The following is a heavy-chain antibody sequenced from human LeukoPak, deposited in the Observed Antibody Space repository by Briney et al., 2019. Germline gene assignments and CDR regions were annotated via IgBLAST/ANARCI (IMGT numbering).Heavy chain of an antibody. J-gene: IGHJ4*02. D-gene: IGHD6-6*01. V-gene: IGHV1-69*04. CDR2: IIPILGIA. CDR1: GGTFSSYA. Sequence: SVKVSCKASGGTFSSYAISWVRQAPGQGLKWMGRIIPILGIANYAQKFQGRVTITADKSTSTAYMELSSLRSEDTAVYYCARISLAARPGNFDYWGQGTLVTVSS. CDR3: ARISLAARPGNFDY.